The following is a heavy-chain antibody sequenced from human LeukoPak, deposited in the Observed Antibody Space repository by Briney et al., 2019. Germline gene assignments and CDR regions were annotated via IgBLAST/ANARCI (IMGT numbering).Heavy chain of an antibody. D-gene: IGHD1-1*01. V-gene: IGHV3-23*01. J-gene: IGHJ4*02. CDR2: IGRTGDDT. Sequence: GGSLRLSCAASGFTFSTYAMRWVRQAPGKGLEWVSSIGRTGDDTYYADSVKGRFTISRDNSKNTLYLQMNSLRAEDTAVYYCAKGDWNDDWGQGTLVTVSS. CDR3: AKGDWNDD. CDR1: GFTFSTYA.